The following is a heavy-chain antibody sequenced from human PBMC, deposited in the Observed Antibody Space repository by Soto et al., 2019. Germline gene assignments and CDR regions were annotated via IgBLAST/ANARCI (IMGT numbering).Heavy chain of an antibody. J-gene: IGHJ6*02. CDR2: ISYDGSNK. CDR1: GFTFSSYG. D-gene: IGHD6-6*01. Sequence: PGGSLRLSCAASGFTFSSYGMHWVRQAPGKGLEWVAVISYDGSNKYYADSVKGRFTISRDNSKNTLYLQMNSLRAEDTAVYYCAKDLGRVYSSSSGLVNVYYGMDVWGQGTTVTVSS. V-gene: IGHV3-30*18. CDR3: AKDLGRVYSSSSGLVNVYYGMDV.